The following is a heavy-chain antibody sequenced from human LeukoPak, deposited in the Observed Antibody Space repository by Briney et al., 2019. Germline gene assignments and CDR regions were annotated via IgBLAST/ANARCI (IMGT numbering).Heavy chain of an antibody. CDR1: GFTFSSYA. V-gene: IGHV3-23*01. CDR3: AKSGGRLRFLEWLLEGNFDY. D-gene: IGHD3-3*01. CDR2: ISGSGGST. J-gene: IGHJ4*02. Sequence: GGSLRLSCAASGFTFSSYAMSWVRQAPGKGLEWVSAISGSGGSTYYADSVKGRFTISRDNSKNTLYLQMNSLRAEDTAVYYCAKSGGRLRFLEWLLEGNFDYWGQGTLVTVSS.